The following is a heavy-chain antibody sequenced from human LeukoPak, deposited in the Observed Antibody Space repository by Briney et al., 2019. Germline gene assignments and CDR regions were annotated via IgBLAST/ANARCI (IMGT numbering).Heavy chain of an antibody. CDR1: AGSISSGSYS. CDR2: IYTSGST. CDR3: ARGVGATGWFDP. V-gene: IGHV4-61*02. Sequence: SETLSLTCTVSAGSISSGSYSWSWIRQPAGKGLEWIGRIYTSGSTNYNPSLKSRVTISVDTSKNQFSLKLSSVTAADTAVYYCARGVGATGWFDPWGQGTLVTVSS. J-gene: IGHJ5*02. D-gene: IGHD1-26*01.